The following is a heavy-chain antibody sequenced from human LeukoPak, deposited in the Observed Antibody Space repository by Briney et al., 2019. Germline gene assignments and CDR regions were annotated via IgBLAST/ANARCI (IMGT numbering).Heavy chain of an antibody. Sequence: GASVKVSCKASGGTFSSYAISWVRQAPGQGLEWMGGITAIFRTTNYAQKFQGRVTITADESMSTVYMELSSLRSDDTALYYCAREYLYGSGSPGVYWGQGTLVTVSS. CDR1: GGTFSSYA. J-gene: IGHJ4*02. D-gene: IGHD3-10*01. V-gene: IGHV1-69*13. CDR2: ITAIFRTT. CDR3: AREYLYGSGSPGVY.